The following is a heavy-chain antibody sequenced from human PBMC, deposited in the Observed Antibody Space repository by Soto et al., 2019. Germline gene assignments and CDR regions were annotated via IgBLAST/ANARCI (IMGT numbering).Heavy chain of an antibody. J-gene: IGHJ6*02. Sequence: GGSLRLSCAASGFTFSSYAMHWVRQAPGKGLEWVAVISYDGSNKYYADSVKGRFTISRDNSKNTLYLQMNSLRAEDTAVYYCARSMPSSIVGATWARYYYYGMDVWGQGTTVTVSS. D-gene: IGHD1-26*01. CDR2: ISYDGSNK. V-gene: IGHV3-30-3*01. CDR1: GFTFSSYA. CDR3: ARSMPSSIVGATWARYYYYGMDV.